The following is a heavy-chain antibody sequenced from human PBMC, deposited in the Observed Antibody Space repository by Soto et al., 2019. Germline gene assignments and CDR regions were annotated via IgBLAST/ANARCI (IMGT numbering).Heavy chain of an antibody. V-gene: IGHV4-39*02. Sequence: SETLSLTCTVSGGSTSSSNYQWVWIRQPPGKGLEWIGNIYYNGNTYYNPSLNSRLTISVDTSKNHFSLKLSSVTAADTAVYYCARVWGGAFDIWGQGTMVTVSS. CDR3: ARVWGGAFDI. J-gene: IGHJ3*02. CDR1: GGSTSSSNYQ. D-gene: IGHD3-10*01. CDR2: IYYNGNT.